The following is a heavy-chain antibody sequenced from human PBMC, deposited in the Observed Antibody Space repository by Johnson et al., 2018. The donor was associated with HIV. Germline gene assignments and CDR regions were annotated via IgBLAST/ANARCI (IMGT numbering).Heavy chain of an antibody. CDR3: AATYYYDSSGSRYPFAI. Sequence: QVPLVESGGGLVQPGGSLRLSCAASGFTVSSNYMSWVRQAPGKGLEGVAVMWYDGSNKYYADSVKGRFTISIDNSKNTPFLQMNSLKAEDKAVYYCAATYYYDSSGSRYPFAIWGQGTMVTVSS. D-gene: IGHD3-22*01. CDR2: MWYDGSNK. V-gene: IGHV3-33*08. CDR1: GFTVSSNY. J-gene: IGHJ3*02.